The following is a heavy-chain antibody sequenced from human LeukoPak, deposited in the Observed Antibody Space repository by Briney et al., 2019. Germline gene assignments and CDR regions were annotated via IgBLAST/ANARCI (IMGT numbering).Heavy chain of an antibody. J-gene: IGHJ4*02. CDR1: GYTFTSYD. V-gene: IGHV1-8*01. CDR3: ATPEGFYSNLFDY. D-gene: IGHD4-11*01. CDR2: MNLNSGNT. Sequence: GASVKVSCKASGYTFTSYDINWVRQATGQGLEWMGWMNLNSGNTGYAQKFQGRVTMTRNTSISTAYMELSSLRSEDTAVYYCATPEGFYSNLFDYWGQGTLVTVSS.